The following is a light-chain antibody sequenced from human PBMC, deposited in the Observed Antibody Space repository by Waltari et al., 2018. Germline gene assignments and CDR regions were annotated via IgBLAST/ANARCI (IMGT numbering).Light chain of an antibody. Sequence: SSELTQDPAVSVAMGQTVPITCQGNALRSYFPIWYQQRPGQAPILIMYDKNNRPSGVPDRFSGSNSDNTASLTITGAQAEDEASYYCHSRDASGVGGSFGGGTKLTVL. CDR1: ALRSYF. CDR2: DKN. CDR3: HSRDASGVGGS. V-gene: IGLV3-19*01. J-gene: IGLJ2*01.